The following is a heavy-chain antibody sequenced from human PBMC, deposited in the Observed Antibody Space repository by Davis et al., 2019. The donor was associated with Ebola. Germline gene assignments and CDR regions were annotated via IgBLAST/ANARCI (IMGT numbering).Heavy chain of an antibody. V-gene: IGHV1-18*01. CDR1: GYTFTSYG. CDR2: ISAYNGNT. D-gene: IGHD1-26*01. Sequence: ASVKVSCKASGYTFTSYGISWVRQAPGQGLEWMGWISAYNGNTNYAQKLQGRVTMTRDTSTSTVYMELSSLRSEDTAVYYCARAEGRGVVGATFILDYWGQGTLVTVSS. J-gene: IGHJ4*02. CDR3: ARAEGRGVVGATFILDY.